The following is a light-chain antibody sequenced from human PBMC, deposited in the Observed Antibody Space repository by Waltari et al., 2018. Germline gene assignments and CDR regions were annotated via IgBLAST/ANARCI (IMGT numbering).Light chain of an antibody. CDR1: SSDAGGFKY. Sequence: QSALPQPASVSGSPGQSITTSCPWNSSDAGGFKYVSWYQQHPGKAPKLMIYDVSNRPSGVSNRFSGSKSGNTASLTISGLQAEDEADYYCSSYTSSSTLVVFGGGTKLTVL. J-gene: IGLJ2*01. V-gene: IGLV2-14*01. CDR3: SSYTSSSTLVV. CDR2: DVS.